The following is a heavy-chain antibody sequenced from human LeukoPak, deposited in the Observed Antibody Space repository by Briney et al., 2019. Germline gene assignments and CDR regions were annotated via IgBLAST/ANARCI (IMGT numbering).Heavy chain of an antibody. V-gene: IGHV3-48*03. J-gene: IGHJ4*02. CDR3: AREPPYYDSSGYYDY. CDR2: ISSSGSTI. D-gene: IGHD3-22*01. CDR1: GFTFSSYE. Sequence: PGGSLRLSCAASGFTFSSYEMNWVRQAPGKGLEWVSYISSSGSTIYYADSVKGRFPISRDNAKNSMYLQMNSLRAEDTAVYYCAREPPYYDSSGYYDYWGQGTLVTVSS.